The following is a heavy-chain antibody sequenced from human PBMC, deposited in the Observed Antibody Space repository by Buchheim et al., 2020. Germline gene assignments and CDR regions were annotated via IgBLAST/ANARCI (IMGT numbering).Heavy chain of an antibody. V-gene: IGHV3-74*01. Sequence: EVQLVESGGGLVQPGGSLRLSCAASGFTFSNFWMHWVRQAPGKGLVWVSHVNSDGSSTSYADSVKGRFTISRDNAQNTVYLQMNSLRAEDTALYYCARDDPGDGMDVWGQGTT. CDR1: GFTFSNFW. J-gene: IGHJ6*02. CDR2: VNSDGSST. D-gene: IGHD3-10*01. CDR3: ARDDPGDGMDV.